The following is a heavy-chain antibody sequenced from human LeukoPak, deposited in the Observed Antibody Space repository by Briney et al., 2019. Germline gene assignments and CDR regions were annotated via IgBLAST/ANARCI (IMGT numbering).Heavy chain of an antibody. CDR1: GFTFGDYA. CDR3: TASLRYFDWLEDY. CDR2: IRSKAYGETT. J-gene: IGHJ4*02. V-gene: IGHV3-49*04. D-gene: IGHD3-9*01. Sequence: GGSLRLSCRAPGFTFGDYAMSWVRQAPGKGLEWVSFIRSKAYGETTEYAASVKGRFTISRDDSKNIAYLQMNSLKTEDTAVYYCTASLRYFDWLEDYWGQGTLVTVSS.